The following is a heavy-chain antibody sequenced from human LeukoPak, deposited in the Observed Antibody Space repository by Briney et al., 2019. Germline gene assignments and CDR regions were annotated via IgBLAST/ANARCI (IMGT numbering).Heavy chain of an antibody. J-gene: IGHJ4*02. CDR1: GFTFTTYS. CDR3: ATILGYCSGGTCTKDY. D-gene: IGHD2-15*01. Sequence: PGASLRLSCAASGFTFTTYSINWVRQAPGKGLEWVSYISTPGTTMYYADSVKGRFTISRDNAKNSLYLQMNSLRAEDTAVYYCATILGYCSGGTCTKDYWGQGTLVTVSS. V-gene: IGHV3-48*01. CDR2: ISTPGTTM.